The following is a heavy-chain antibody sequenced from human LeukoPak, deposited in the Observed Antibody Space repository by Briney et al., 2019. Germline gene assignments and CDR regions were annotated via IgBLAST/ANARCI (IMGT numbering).Heavy chain of an antibody. Sequence: GGSLRLSCAASGFTVSSNYMSWVRQAPGKGLEWVAVISHDGSNKYYADSVKGRFTISRDNSKNTLYLQMNSLRAEDTAVYYCARAAHYYGSGSFFDYWGQGTLVTVSS. CDR3: ARAAHYYGSGSFFDY. J-gene: IGHJ4*02. CDR2: ISHDGSNK. D-gene: IGHD3-10*01. V-gene: IGHV3-30-3*01. CDR1: GFTVSSNY.